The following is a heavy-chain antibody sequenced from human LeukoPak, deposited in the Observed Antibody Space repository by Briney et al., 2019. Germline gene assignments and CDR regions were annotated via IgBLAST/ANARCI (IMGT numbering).Heavy chain of an antibody. Sequence: GGSLRLSCAASGFTFSSYWMHWVRQAPGKGLVWVSRINSDGSSTSYADSVKGRFTISRDNAKNTLYLQMNSLRAEDTAVYYCARAYYGSGSIGGFDPWGQGTLVTVSS. D-gene: IGHD3-10*01. V-gene: IGHV3-74*01. CDR1: GFTFSSYW. CDR3: ARAYYGSGSIGGFDP. J-gene: IGHJ5*02. CDR2: INSDGSST.